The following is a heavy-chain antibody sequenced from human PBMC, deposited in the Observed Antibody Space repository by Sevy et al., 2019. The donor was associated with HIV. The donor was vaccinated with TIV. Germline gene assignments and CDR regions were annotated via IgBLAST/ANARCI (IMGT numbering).Heavy chain of an antibody. CDR2: MSVTGCSI. V-gene: IGHV3-23*01. D-gene: IGHD2-8*02. CDR1: GFTFGSYA. CDR3: AKWRSRNPGPGQFDL. Sequence: GGSLRLSCVGSGFTFGSYAMSWVRQAPGKGLEWVSGMSVTGCSIFYADSVKGRLTISRDNSQNSLFLQMNSLRADDTAVYYCAKWRSRNPGPGQFDLWAQATLVTASS. J-gene: IGHJ5*02.